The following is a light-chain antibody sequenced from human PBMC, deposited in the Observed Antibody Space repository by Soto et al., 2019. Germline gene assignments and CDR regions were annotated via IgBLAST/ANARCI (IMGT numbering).Light chain of an antibody. Sequence: EIVMTQSPATLSVSPGERATLSCRASQSVSSNLAWYQQKPGQAPRLLIYGASTRATGIPARFSGSGSGTEFTLTISSLQSEDFAVYYCQHYHNWPPWTFGQGTQVDVK. CDR3: QHYHNWPPWT. J-gene: IGKJ1*01. V-gene: IGKV3-15*01. CDR1: QSVSSN. CDR2: GAS.